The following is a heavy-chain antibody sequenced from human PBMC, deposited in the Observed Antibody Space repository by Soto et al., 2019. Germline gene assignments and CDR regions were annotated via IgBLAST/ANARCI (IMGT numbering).Heavy chain of an antibody. V-gene: IGHV3-15*07. CDR3: TTTSVSGIYVGPFDI. CDR2: IKSKTDGGTT. J-gene: IGHJ3*02. D-gene: IGHD3-16*01. Sequence: EVQLVESGGGLVKPGGSLRLSCAASNFTFSNAWMNWVRQAPGKGLEWVGHIKSKTDGGTTDYAEPVKGRFTISSDDSKNTLYLQMNSLKSEDTAVYFCTTTSVSGIYVGPFDIWGQGTIVTVFS. CDR1: NFTFSNAW.